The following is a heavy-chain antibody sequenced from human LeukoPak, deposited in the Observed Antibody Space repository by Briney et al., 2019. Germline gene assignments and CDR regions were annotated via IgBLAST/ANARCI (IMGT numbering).Heavy chain of an antibody. Sequence: GGSLRLSCAASRFTFSSYAMHWVRQAPGKGLEWVAVISFDGSNKYYADSLKGRFTISRDNAKNSLYLQMNSLRADDTAVYYCARETPDGYDYWGQGTLVTVSS. D-gene: IGHD5-24*01. CDR3: ARETPDGYDY. CDR2: ISFDGSNK. V-gene: IGHV3-30*04. J-gene: IGHJ4*02. CDR1: RFTFSSYA.